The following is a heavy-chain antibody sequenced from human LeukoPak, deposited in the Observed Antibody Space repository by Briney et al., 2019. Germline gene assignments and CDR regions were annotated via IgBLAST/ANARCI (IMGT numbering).Heavy chain of an antibody. CDR2: ISGSSDNI. J-gene: IGHJ5*02. CDR1: GFTFSTYS. D-gene: IGHD3-10*01. V-gene: IGHV3-48*02. Sequence: GGSLRLSCEASGFTFSTYSMNWVRQAPGKGLEWVSYISGSSDNILYADSVKGRFTTSRDNAKNSLYLQMNSLRDEDTAVYYCARAPRGADNWFDPWGQGTLVTVSS. CDR3: ARAPRGADNWFDP.